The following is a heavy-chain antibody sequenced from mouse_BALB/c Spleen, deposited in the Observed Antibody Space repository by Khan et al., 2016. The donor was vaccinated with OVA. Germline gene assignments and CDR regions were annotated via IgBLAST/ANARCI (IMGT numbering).Heavy chain of an antibody. CDR3: ARAGRWFDC. CDR1: GYSITSGYY. J-gene: IGHJ3*01. V-gene: IGHV3-6*02. Sequence: EVQLQESGPGLVKPSQSLSLTCSVTGYSITSGYYWNWIRQFPGNKLEWMGYITSGGSFNYNPSLKNRISITRDTSNNQFFLKLNSVTPEDTATYYCARAGRWFDCGGQGTLVTVSA. D-gene: IGHD3-3*01. CDR2: ITSGGSF.